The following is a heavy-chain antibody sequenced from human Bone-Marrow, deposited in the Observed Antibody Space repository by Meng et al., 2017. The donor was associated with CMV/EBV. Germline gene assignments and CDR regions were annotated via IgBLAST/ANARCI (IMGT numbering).Heavy chain of an antibody. J-gene: IGHJ4*02. Sequence: ETLSLTCAVYGESFSGHYWSWVRQTPEKGLEWIGEINDSGSANHNPFLKSRVVVSADTSKNQFSLRLTPVTAADTAIYYCVRDKSSLGTPRRFFDSWGQGTLVTVSS. CDR1: GESFSGHY. V-gene: IGHV4-34*01. CDR3: VRDKSSLGTPRRFFDS. CDR2: INDSGSA. D-gene: IGHD1/OR15-1a*01.